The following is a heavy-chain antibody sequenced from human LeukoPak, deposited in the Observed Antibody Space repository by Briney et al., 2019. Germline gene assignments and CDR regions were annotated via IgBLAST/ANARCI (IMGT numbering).Heavy chain of an antibody. CDR3: ARESSPEYSSSWYDAHYYYYYMDV. CDR2: ISSSSSYI. Sequence: PGGSLRLSCAASGFTFSSYSMNWVRQAPGKGLEWVSSISSSSSYIYYADSVKGRFTISRDNAKNSLYLQMNSLRAEDTAVYYCARESSPEYSSSWYDAHYYYYYMDVWGKGTTVTVSS. CDR1: GFTFSSYS. J-gene: IGHJ6*03. V-gene: IGHV3-21*01. D-gene: IGHD6-13*01.